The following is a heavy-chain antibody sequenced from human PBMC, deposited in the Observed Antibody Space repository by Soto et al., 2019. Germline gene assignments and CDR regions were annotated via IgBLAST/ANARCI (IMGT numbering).Heavy chain of an antibody. D-gene: IGHD3-10*01. V-gene: IGHV3-64*01. J-gene: IGHJ4*02. Sequence: GGSLRLSCAAAGFTFSRYAMHWVRQAPGKGVEYVSAISSNGGSTYYANSVKGRFTISRDNSKNTLYLQMGSLRAEDMAVYYCARSGDSYYFDPWGQGTLVTVSS. CDR1: GFTFSRYA. CDR3: ARSGDSYYFDP. CDR2: ISSNGGST.